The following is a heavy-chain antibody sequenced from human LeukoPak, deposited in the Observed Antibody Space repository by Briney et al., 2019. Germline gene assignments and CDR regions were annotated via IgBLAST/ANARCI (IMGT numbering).Heavy chain of an antibody. CDR3: ARHVHYYYYYMDV. D-gene: IGHD3-10*02. CDR1: GGSISSSSYY. CDR2: IYYSGST. J-gene: IGHJ6*03. Sequence: PSETLSLTCTVSGGSISSSSYYWGWIRQPPGKGLEWIGSIYYSGSTYYNPSLKSRVTISVDTSKSQFSLKLSSVTAADTAVYYCARHVHYYYYYMDVWGKGTTVTISS. V-gene: IGHV4-39*01.